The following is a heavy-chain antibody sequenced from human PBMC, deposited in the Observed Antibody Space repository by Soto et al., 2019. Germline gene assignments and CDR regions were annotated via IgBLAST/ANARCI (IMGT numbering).Heavy chain of an antibody. CDR1: GDSVTSVSDY. V-gene: IGHV4-61*01. CDR2: IYYSGSA. Sequence: SETLSLTCSVSGDSVTSVSDYWSWIRQPPGKGLEWIGYIYYSGSADYNPSLGSRVTISIDTSKNQFSLKLTSVTAADTAVYYCARGVGFGYYYYHMDLWGQGTTVTVSS. D-gene: IGHD3-10*01. J-gene: IGHJ6*02. CDR3: ARGVGFGYYYYHMDL.